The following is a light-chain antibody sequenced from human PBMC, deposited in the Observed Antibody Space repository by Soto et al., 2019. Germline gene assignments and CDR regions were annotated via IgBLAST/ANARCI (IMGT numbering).Light chain of an antibody. CDR3: CSYAGSPHWV. J-gene: IGLJ3*02. V-gene: IGLV2-23*02. Sequence: QSVLTQPASVSGSPGQSITISCTGTSSDVGGYNFVSWYQQHPGKAPKLMIYEVSKRTSGVSNRFSGSKSGNTASLTISGLQAEDEADYYCCSYAGSPHWVVGGGTKLTVL. CDR2: EVS. CDR1: SSDVGGYNF.